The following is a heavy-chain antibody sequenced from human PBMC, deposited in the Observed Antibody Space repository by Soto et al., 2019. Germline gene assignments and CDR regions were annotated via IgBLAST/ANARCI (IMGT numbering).Heavy chain of an antibody. CDR2: IWYDGSNK. Sequence: QVQLVESGGGVVQPGRSLRLSCAASGFTFSSYGMHWVRQAPGKGLEWVAVIWYDGSNKYYADSVKGRFTISRDNSKNTLYLQMNSLRAEDTAVYFCARERVGATDHDAFDIWGQGTMVTVSS. D-gene: IGHD1-26*01. CDR1: GFTFSSYG. J-gene: IGHJ3*02. CDR3: ARERVGATDHDAFDI. V-gene: IGHV3-33*01.